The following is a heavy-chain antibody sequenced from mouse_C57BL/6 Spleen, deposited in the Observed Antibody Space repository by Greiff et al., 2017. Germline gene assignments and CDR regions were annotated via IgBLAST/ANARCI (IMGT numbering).Heavy chain of an antibody. D-gene: IGHD2-10*02. Sequence: VKLMESGPGLVQPSQSLSITCTVSGFSLTSYGVHWVRQSPGKGLEWLGVIWSGGSTDYNAAFISRLSISKDNSKSQVFFKMNSLQADDTAIYYWAREFGNYVRGFDYWGQGTTLTVSS. CDR2: IWSGGST. J-gene: IGHJ2*01. CDR3: AREFGNYVRGFDY. CDR1: GFSLTSYG. V-gene: IGHV2-2*01.